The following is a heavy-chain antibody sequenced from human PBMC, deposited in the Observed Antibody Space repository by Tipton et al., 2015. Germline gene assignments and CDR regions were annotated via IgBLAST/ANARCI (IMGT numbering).Heavy chain of an antibody. J-gene: IGHJ4*02. CDR1: GFSFSDYD. CDR3: ARSGGYGWDY. V-gene: IGHV3-21*06. Sequence: GSLRLSCAASGFSFSDYDMNWVRQAPGKGLEWVSLFSRTGAYIYYADSVKGRFTFSRDNAKNSLFLQMNSLRVEDTAVYYCARSGGYGWDYWGQGALVTVSS. D-gene: IGHD5-12*01. CDR2: FSRTGAYI.